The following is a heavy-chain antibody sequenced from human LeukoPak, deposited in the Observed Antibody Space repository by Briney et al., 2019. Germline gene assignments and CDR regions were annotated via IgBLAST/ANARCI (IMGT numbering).Heavy chain of an antibody. V-gene: IGHV3-7*03. Sequence: PGGSLRLSCAASGFTFSSYWMNWARQAPGKGLEWVASINHNGNVNYYVDSVKGRFTISRDNAKNSLYLQMSNLRAEDTAVYYCARGAYSSGWLDYWGQGTLVTVSS. J-gene: IGHJ4*02. D-gene: IGHD6-19*01. CDR2: INHNGNVN. CDR1: GFTFSSYW. CDR3: ARGAYSSGWLDY.